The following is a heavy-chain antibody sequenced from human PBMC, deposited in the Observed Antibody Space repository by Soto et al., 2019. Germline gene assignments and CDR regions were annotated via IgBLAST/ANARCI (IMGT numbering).Heavy chain of an antibody. J-gene: IGHJ5*02. CDR1: GDPLSYGGYY. V-gene: IGHV4-31*03. CDR3: ARESHSSWEWLDP. CDR2: VYHTGAT. D-gene: IGHD1-26*01. Sequence: QVQLKESGPGLVEPSQTLSLVCSVSGDPLSYGGYYWGWVRQSPGKALEWIGFVYHTGATYNHPSLESRVTMAVDMSKNEFSLKLTSVTAADTATYYCARESHSSWEWLDPWGQGILVTVSS.